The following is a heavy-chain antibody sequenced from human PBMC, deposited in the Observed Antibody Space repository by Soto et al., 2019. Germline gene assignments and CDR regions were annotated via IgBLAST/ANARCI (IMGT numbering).Heavy chain of an antibody. CDR3: ARDRPYSGSYLGDY. J-gene: IGHJ4*02. V-gene: IGHV4-59*01. CDR2: IYYSGST. Sequence: SETLSLTCTVSGGSISSYYWSWIRQPPGKGLEWIGYIYYSGSTNYNPSLKSRVTISVDTSKNQFSLKLSSVTAADTAVYYCARDRPYSGSYLGDYWGQGTLVTVSS. D-gene: IGHD1-26*01. CDR1: GGSISSYY.